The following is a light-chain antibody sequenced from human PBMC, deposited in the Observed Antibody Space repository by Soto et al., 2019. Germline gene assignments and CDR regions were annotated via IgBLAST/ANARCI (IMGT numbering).Light chain of an antibody. J-gene: IGKJ1*01. CDR1: QSVLYSANNKNC. CDR3: QQYYSTPRT. CDR2: WAS. Sequence: DIVMTQSPDSLAVSLGERATINCKSSQSVLYSANNKNCLAWYQQKPGQPPKLLLYWASTRESGVPDRFSGSGSGTDFTRTISSLQAEAVAVYYCQQYYSTPRTFGQGTKVEIK. V-gene: IGKV4-1*01.